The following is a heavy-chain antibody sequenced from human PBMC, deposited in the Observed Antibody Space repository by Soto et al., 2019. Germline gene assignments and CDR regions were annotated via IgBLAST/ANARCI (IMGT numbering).Heavy chain of an antibody. Sequence: QVHLVESGGGVVQPGGSLRLSCETSGFSLNDYGIHWVRQAPGKGLEWVALIWYDGIRQNYVDSVRGRFTISRDSSTNTVYLQMNSLRAEATAMYFCVRENNPPFFDSWGQGTLVTVAS. CDR3: VRENNPPFFDS. J-gene: IGHJ4*02. V-gene: IGHV3-33*01. CDR2: IWYDGIRQ. CDR1: GFSLNDYG.